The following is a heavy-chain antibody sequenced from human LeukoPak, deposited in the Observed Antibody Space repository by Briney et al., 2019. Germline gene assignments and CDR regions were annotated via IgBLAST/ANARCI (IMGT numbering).Heavy chain of an antibody. J-gene: IGHJ4*02. Sequence: PGGSLRLSCAASGFTVSSNYMSWVRQAPGKGLEWVSAISGSGGSTYYADSVKGRFTISRDNSKNTLYLQMNSLRAEDTAVYYCAKRGSSSRNFDYWGQGTLVTVSS. D-gene: IGHD6-13*01. CDR2: ISGSGGST. V-gene: IGHV3-23*01. CDR3: AKRGSSSRNFDY. CDR1: GFTVSSNY.